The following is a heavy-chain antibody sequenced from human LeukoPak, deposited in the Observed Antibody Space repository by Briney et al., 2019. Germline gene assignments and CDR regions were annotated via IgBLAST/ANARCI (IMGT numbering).Heavy chain of an antibody. V-gene: IGHV4-59*08. J-gene: IGHJ6*02. Sequence: ETLSLTCTVSGGSISSYYWNWIRQPPGKGLEWIGYINYIRTTDYNPSLKSRVTISLDTSKNRFSLKLSSVTAADTAMYYCARSYSSSDHYYYYGMDVWGQGTTVTVSS. CDR3: ARSYSSSDHYYYYGMDV. D-gene: IGHD6-13*01. CDR1: GGSISSYY. CDR2: INYIRTT.